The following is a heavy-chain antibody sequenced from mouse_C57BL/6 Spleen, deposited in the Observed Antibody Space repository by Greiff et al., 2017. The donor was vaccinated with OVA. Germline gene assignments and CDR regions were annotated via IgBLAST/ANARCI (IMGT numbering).Heavy chain of an antibody. J-gene: IGHJ1*03. CDR3: ARNSGGNKGWYFDV. V-gene: IGHV2-9-1*01. Sequence: VKLMESGPGLVAPSQSLSITCTVSGFSLTSYAISWVRQPPGKGLEWLGVIWTGGGSTYNSAIKSRLSISKDNSKSQVFLKMNSLQTDDTARYYWARNSGGNKGWYFDVWGTGTTVTVSS. CDR1: GFSLTSYA. CDR2: IWTGGGS. D-gene: IGHD1-1*02.